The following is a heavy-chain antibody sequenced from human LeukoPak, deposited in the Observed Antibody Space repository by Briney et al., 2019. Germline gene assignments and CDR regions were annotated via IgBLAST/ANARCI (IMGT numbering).Heavy chain of an antibody. J-gene: IGHJ4*02. CDR1: GGSMSDYY. Sequence: SETLSLTCTVSGGSMSDYYWSWVRQPPGKGLEWIGYIYYSGSNNYNPSLKSRVTISVDTSKNQFSLKLSSMTAADTAVYYCAREKSPDYCSGSSCYFDYWGQGTLVTVSS. V-gene: IGHV4-59*01. CDR2: IYYSGSN. CDR3: AREKSPDYCSGSSCYFDY. D-gene: IGHD2-15*01.